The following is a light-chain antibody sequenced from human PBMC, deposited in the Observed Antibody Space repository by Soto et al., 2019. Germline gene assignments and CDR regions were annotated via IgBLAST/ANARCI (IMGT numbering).Light chain of an antibody. Sequence: QSVLTQPPSVSGAQGQRVTISCTGSSSNIGAGHDVHWYQQLPGTAPKLLIYGNSNRPSGVPDRFTGSKSGTSASLAITGLQAEDEADYYCQSYDSRLRVVFGGGTQLTVL. CDR3: QSYDSRLRVV. CDR1: SSNIGAGHD. J-gene: IGLJ2*01. V-gene: IGLV1-40*01. CDR2: GNS.